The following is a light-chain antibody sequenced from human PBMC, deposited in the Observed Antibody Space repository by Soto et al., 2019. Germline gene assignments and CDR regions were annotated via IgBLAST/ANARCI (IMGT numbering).Light chain of an antibody. CDR2: DVT. J-gene: IGLJ2*01. CDR3: SSFASSIPLV. V-gene: IGLV2-14*03. CDR1: SSDVGGYNY. Sequence: QSALTQPASVSGSTGQSITISCTGTSSDVGGYNYVSWYQQHPCKAPKLLICDVTNRPSGVSNRFSGSKSGKTASLTISGLQTEDEADYYCSSFASSIPLVFGGGTKLTVL.